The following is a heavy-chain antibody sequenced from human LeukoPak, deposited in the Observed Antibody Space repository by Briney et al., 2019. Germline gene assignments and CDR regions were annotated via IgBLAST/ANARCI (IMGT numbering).Heavy chain of an antibody. D-gene: IGHD2-2*02. V-gene: IGHV3-74*01. J-gene: IGHJ4*02. CDR3: ARGLACSSTSCYRGFDY. CDR1: GFTFSSYW. CDR2: INSDGSST. Sequence: PGGSLRLSCAASGFTFSSYWMHWVRQAPGKGLVWVSRINSDGSSTSYADSVKGRLTISRDNAKNTLYLQMNSLRAEDTAVYYCARGLACSSTSCYRGFDYWGQGTLVTVSS.